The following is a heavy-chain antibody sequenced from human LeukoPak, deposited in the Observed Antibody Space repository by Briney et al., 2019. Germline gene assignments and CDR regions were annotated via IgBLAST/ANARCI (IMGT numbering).Heavy chain of an antibody. D-gene: IGHD6-19*01. J-gene: IGHJ4*02. Sequence: GGSLRLSCAASGFTFSAFAMTWVRQAPGKGLEWVSTITDDGYNTYSADSVKGRITFSRDNSKNTLSLQLRSLRAEDTAVYYCAKDLSYTIGASDHWGQGTLVTVSS. CDR2: ITDDGYNT. V-gene: IGHV3-23*01. CDR3: AKDLSYTIGASDH. CDR1: GFTFSAFA.